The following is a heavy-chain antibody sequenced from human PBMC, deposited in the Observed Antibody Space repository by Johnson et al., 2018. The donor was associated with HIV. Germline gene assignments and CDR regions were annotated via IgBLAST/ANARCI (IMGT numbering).Heavy chain of an antibody. Sequence: EVQVVESGGGLVQPGGSLRLSCAASGFTVSSNYMSWVRQAPGKGLEWVSVIDSGGGTKYADSVTGRFTISRDNSKNTLYLQMNSLRAEETAVYYCARDQAAAGGEAFDIGGQGTMVPVSS. J-gene: IGHJ3*02. CDR1: GFTVSSNY. CDR3: ARDQAAAGGEAFDI. CDR2: IDSGGGT. D-gene: IGHD2-8*02. V-gene: IGHV3-66*01.